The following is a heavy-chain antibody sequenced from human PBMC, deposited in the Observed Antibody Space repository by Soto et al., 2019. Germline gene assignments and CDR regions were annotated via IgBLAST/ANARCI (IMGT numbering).Heavy chain of an antibody. D-gene: IGHD5-12*01. CDR2: ISAYNGNT. CDR1: GYTFTSYG. CDR3: ATRYSGYDFLYFDY. Sequence: ASVKVSCKASGYTFTSYGISWVRQAPGQGLEWMGWISAYNGNTNYAQKLQGRVTMTTDTSTSTAYMELRNLRSDDTAVYYCATRYSGYDFLYFDYWGQGTLVTVSS. V-gene: IGHV1-18*01. J-gene: IGHJ4*02.